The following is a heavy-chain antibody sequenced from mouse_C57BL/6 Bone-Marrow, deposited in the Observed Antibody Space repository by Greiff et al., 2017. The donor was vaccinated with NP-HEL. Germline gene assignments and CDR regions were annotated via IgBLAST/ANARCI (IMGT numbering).Heavy chain of an antibody. CDR2: IYPRDGST. V-gene: IGHV1-78*01. Sequence: HVQLKQSDAELVKLGASVKISCKVSGYTFTDHTIHWMKQRPEQGLEWIGYIYPRDGSTKYNEKFKGKATLTADKSSSTAYMQLNSLTSEDSAVYFCVLGLLPAWFAYWGQGTLVTVSA. CDR3: VLGLLPAWFAY. J-gene: IGHJ3*01. CDR1: GYTFTDHT. D-gene: IGHD3-1*01.